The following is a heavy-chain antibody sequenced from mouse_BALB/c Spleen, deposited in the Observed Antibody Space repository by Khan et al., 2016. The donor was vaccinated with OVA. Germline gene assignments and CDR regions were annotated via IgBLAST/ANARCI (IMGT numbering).Heavy chain of an antibody. V-gene: IGHV1S41*01. D-gene: IGHD1-1*01. CDR2: IGPGSGST. J-gene: IGHJ4*01. Sequence: DLVKPGASVKLSCKASGYTFTSSWINWIKQRPGQGLEWIGRIGPGSGSTSYNEMFTGKATLTVDTTSSTAYIQLSSLSSVASAVYYCAKSNYYSSSLYAMDYWGQGTSVTVSA. CDR3: AKSNYYSSSLYAMDY. CDR1: GYTFTSSW.